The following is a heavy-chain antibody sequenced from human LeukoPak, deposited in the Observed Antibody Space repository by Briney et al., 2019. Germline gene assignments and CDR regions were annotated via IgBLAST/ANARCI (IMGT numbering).Heavy chain of an antibody. CDR2: IYYGGST. CDR3: AGKDYIDV. Sequence: PETLSLTCTVSGGSLSSYYWRWIRQPPGKGLEWIGYIYYGGSTNYNSSLKSRVTISVDTFKNQFSLKLSSVTYADTGVYYCAGKDYIDVWGKGTTVTVSS. J-gene: IGHJ6*03. CDR1: GGSLSSYY. V-gene: IGHV4-59*01.